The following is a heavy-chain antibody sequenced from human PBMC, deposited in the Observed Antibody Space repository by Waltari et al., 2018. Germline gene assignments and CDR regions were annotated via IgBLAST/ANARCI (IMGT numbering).Heavy chain of an antibody. V-gene: IGHV1-69*13. D-gene: IGHD6-6*01. J-gene: IGHJ4*02. CDR2: IIPIFGTA. CDR3: ARGRGAARLGDY. Sequence: QVQLVQSGAEVKKPGSSVKVSCTASGRTFSSYAISCERQAPGQGLGWMEGIIPIFGTANYAQKFQARVTITADESTSTAYMELSSLRSEDTAVYYCARGRGAARLGDYWGQGTLVTVSS. CDR1: GRTFSSYA.